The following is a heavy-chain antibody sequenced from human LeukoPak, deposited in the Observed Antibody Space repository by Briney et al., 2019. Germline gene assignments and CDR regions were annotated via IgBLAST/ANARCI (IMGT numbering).Heavy chain of an antibody. J-gene: IGHJ5*02. Sequence: GASVKVSCKASGGTFSSYAISWVRQAPGQGLEWMGGIIPIFGTANYAQKFQGRVTITADESTSTAYMELSSLRSEDTAVYYCARLVGVVLYNWFDPWGQGILVTVSS. CDR1: GGTFSSYA. CDR3: ARLVGVVLYNWFDP. V-gene: IGHV1-69*13. D-gene: IGHD3-3*01. CDR2: IIPIFGTA.